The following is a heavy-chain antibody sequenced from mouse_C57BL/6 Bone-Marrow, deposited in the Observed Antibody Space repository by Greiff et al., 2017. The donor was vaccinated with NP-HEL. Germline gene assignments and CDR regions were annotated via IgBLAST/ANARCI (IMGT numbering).Heavy chain of an antibody. D-gene: IGHD2-1*01. Sequence: QVQLQQPGAELVKPGASVKLSCKASGYTFTSYWMHWVKQRPGQGLEWIGMIHPNSGSTNYNEKFKSKATLTVDKSSSTAYMQLSSLTSEDSAVYYGARRSGNYYAMDYWGQGTSVTVSS. CDR3: ARRSGNYYAMDY. CDR1: GYTFTSYW. CDR2: IHPNSGST. V-gene: IGHV1-64*01. J-gene: IGHJ4*01.